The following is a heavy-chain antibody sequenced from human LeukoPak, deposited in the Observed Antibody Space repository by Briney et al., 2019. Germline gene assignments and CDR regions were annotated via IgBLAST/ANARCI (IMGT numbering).Heavy chain of an antibody. CDR3: ARGWIQLWLLYGGAVRWFDP. CDR1: GGSFSGYY. CDR2: INHSGST. V-gene: IGHV4-34*01. J-gene: IGHJ5*02. Sequence: SETLSLTCAVYGGSFSGYYWSWIRQPPGKGLEWIGEINHSGSTNYNPSLKGRVTISVDTSKNQFSLKLSSVTAADTAVYYCARGWIQLWLLYGGAVRWFDPWGQGTLVTVSS. D-gene: IGHD5-18*01.